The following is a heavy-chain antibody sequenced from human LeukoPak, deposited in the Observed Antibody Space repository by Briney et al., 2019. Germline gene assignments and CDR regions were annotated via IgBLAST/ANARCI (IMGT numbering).Heavy chain of an antibody. CDR3: ARSRKQWLVYAFDI. V-gene: IGHV3-66*01. CDR2: IYSGGST. Sequence: PGGSLRLSCAASGFTVSSNYMSWVRQAPGKGLEWVSVIYSGGSTYYADSVKGRFTISRDNSKNTLYLQMNSLRAEDTAVYYCARSRKQWLVYAFDIWGQGTMVTVSS. D-gene: IGHD6-19*01. J-gene: IGHJ3*02. CDR1: GFTVSSNY.